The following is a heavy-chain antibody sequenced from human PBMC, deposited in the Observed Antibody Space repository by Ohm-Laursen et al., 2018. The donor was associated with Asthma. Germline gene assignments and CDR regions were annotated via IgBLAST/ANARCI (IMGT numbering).Heavy chain of an antibody. Sequence: SLRLSCAASGLNLSNSWVHWVRQAPGKGLVWVARLNRGGSATSYADFVKGRFTISRDNAKNTVYLQMKSLRVEDTAVYYCARVGFLYDSSGHDAFDIWGQGTTVTVSS. D-gene: IGHD3-22*01. J-gene: IGHJ3*02. CDR2: LNRGGSAT. CDR3: ARVGFLYDSSGHDAFDI. V-gene: IGHV3-74*01. CDR1: GLNLSNSW.